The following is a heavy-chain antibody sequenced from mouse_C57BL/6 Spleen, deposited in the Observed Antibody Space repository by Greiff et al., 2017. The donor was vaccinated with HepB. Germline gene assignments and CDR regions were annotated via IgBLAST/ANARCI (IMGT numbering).Heavy chain of an antibody. CDR1: GFNIKDDY. D-gene: IGHD2-3*01. Sequence: EVQLQQSGAELVRPGASVKLSCTASGFNIKDDYMHWVKQRPEQGLEWIGWIDPENGDTEYASKFQGKAPITADTSSNTAYLQLSSLTSEDTAVYYCTTYDHEHFDVWGTGTTVTVSS. CDR3: TTYDHEHFDV. J-gene: IGHJ1*03. V-gene: IGHV14-4*01. CDR2: IDPENGDT.